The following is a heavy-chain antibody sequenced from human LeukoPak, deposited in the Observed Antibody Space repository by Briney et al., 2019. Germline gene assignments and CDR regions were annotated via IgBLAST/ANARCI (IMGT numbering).Heavy chain of an antibody. Sequence: SQTLSLICTVSGGSISSGDYSWSWIRQPAGKGLEWIGRMFTGGRTSYNPSLKSRVTISVDTSKNQFSLRVGSVTAADTAVYYCAAKEAYCGGDCYACWGQGTLVTVSS. CDR3: AAKEAYCGGDCYAC. V-gene: IGHV4-61*02. J-gene: IGHJ4*02. CDR1: GGSISSGDYS. D-gene: IGHD2-21*01. CDR2: MFTGGRT.